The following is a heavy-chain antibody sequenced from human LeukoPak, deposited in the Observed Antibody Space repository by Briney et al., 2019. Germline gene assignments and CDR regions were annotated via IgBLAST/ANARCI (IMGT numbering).Heavy chain of an antibody. CDR1: GGSISSGGYS. D-gene: IGHD4-11*01. J-gene: IGHJ3*02. CDR3: ARAGVTTHRDAFDI. V-gene: IGHV4-30-4*07. CDR2: IYYSGST. Sequence: PSETLSLTCAVSGGSISSGGYSWSWIRQPPGKGLEWIGYIYYSGSTYYNPSLKSRVTISVDTSKNQFSLKLSSVTAADTAVYYCARAGVTTHRDAFDIWGQGTMVTVSS.